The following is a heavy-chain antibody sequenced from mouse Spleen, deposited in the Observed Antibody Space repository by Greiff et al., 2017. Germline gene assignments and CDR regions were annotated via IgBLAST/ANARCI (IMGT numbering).Heavy chain of an antibody. Sequence: QVQLQQSGPGLVAPSQSLSITCTVSGFSLTNYAVHWVRQSPGKGLEWLGVIWSDGSTDYNAAFISRLSISKDNSKSQVFFKMNSLQADDTAIYYCARRGVTTLDWYFDVWGAGTTVTVSS. V-gene: IGHV2-4-1*01. CDR3: ARRGVTTLDWYFDV. CDR1: GFSLTNYA. CDR2: IWSDGST. D-gene: IGHD2-1*01. J-gene: IGHJ1*01.